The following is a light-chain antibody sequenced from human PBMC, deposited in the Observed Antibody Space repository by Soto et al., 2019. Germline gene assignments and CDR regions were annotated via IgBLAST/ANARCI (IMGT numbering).Light chain of an antibody. CDR2: DAS. V-gene: IGKV1-33*01. J-gene: IGKJ5*01. CDR3: QQYDNPSIT. Sequence: DIQMTQSPSSLSASVGDRVTITCQASQDISNYLNWYQQKPGKAPKLLIYDASNLETGVPSRFSGSGSGTDFTFTINSLQPEDIATYYCQQYDNPSITFGQGTRLEIK. CDR1: QDISNY.